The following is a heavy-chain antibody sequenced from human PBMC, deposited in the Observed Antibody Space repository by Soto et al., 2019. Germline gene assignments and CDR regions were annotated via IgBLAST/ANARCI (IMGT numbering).Heavy chain of an antibody. Sequence: QVQLVQSGAEVKKPGSSVKVSCKASGGTFSSYAISWVRQAPGQGLDWMGGIIPIFGTANYAQKFQGRVTIPADEYTSTAYMELSSLRSEDTAVYYCARGTYYYYGMDVWGQGTTVTVSS. V-gene: IGHV1-69*01. CDR1: GGTFSSYA. CDR2: IIPIFGTA. J-gene: IGHJ6*02. CDR3: ARGTYYYYGMDV.